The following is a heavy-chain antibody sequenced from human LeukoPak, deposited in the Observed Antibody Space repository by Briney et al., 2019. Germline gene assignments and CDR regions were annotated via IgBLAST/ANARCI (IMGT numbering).Heavy chain of an antibody. CDR3: ARLILSARSRNAFDL. V-gene: IGHV3-21*01. Sequence: PGGSLRLSCAASGFTFSSYAMSWVRQAPGKGLEWVSSISSSSNYIYYADSVRGRFTISRDSAKNSLHLQMNSLRAEDTAVYYCARLILSARSRNAFDLWGQGTVVTVSS. D-gene: IGHD2-8*01. J-gene: IGHJ3*01. CDR2: ISSSSNYI. CDR1: GFTFSSYA.